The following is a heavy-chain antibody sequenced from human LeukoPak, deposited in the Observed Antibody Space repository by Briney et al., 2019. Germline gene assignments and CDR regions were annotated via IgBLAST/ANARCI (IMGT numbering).Heavy chain of an antibody. CDR2: INHSGST. Sequence: SETLSLTCAVYGGSFSGYYWSWTRQPPGKGLEWIGEINHSGSTNYNPSLKSRVTISVDTSKNQFSLKLSSVTAADTAVYYCASLVVPAAVNWFDPWGQGTLVTVSS. CDR1: GGSFSGYY. CDR3: ASLVVPAAVNWFDP. J-gene: IGHJ5*02. V-gene: IGHV4-34*01. D-gene: IGHD2-2*01.